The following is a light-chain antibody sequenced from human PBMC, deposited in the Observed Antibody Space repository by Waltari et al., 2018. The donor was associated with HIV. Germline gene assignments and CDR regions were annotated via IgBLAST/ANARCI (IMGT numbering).Light chain of an antibody. CDR1: QSVSSD. CDR2: DAS. J-gene: IGKJ1*01. Sequence: EIVLTQSPATLSLSSGARATLSCRASQSVSSDLTWFQQKPGQAPRLLIYDASKRATGIPARFSGSGSGTDFTLTISSLEPEDFAVYYCQQHSNWPWTFGQGTKVEIK. CDR3: QQHSNWPWT. V-gene: IGKV3-11*01.